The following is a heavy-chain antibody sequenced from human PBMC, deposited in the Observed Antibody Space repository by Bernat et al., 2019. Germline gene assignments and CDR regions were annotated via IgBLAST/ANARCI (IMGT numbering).Heavy chain of an antibody. CDR3: AREALTTVSTRAYYMDV. CDR1: GFTVSSNY. Sequence: EVQLVESGGGLVQPGGSLRLSCAASGFTVSSNYMSWVRQAPGKGLEWVSVIYSGGSTYYADSVKGRFTISRDNSKNTLYLQMNSLRAEDTSVYYCAREALTTVSTRAYYMDVWGKGTTVTVSS. D-gene: IGHD4-4*01. V-gene: IGHV3-66*01. J-gene: IGHJ6*03. CDR2: IYSGGST.